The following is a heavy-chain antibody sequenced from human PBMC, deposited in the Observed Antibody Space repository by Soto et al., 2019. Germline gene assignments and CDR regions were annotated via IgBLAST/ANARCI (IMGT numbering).Heavy chain of an antibody. D-gene: IGHD2-15*01. CDR1: GYSFTSYW. CDR2: IDPSDSYS. CDR3: ASYSSGRFGMDV. V-gene: IGHV5-10-1*01. Sequence: GESLQISCKGSGYSFTSYWISCVRQMPGKGMEWMGMIDPSDSYSNYSPSFQGHVTISADKSISTAYLQWSSLKASDTAMYYCASYSSGRFGMDVWGQGTKVTVFS. J-gene: IGHJ6*02.